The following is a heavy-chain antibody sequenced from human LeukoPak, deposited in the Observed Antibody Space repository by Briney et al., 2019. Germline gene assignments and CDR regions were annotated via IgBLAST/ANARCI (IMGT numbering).Heavy chain of an antibody. Sequence: RASVKVSCKASGYTFTAYGISWLRQAPGQRPEWLAWISPYTGDTKYAEALGGRLTVTRDTSTTTVFMQLRSLRSDDTALYFCGRDQGSRHYPRYFDLWGRGTLVTVAS. V-gene: IGHV1-18*01. D-gene: IGHD3-3*01. J-gene: IGHJ2*01. CDR2: ISPYTGDT. CDR3: GRDQGSRHYPRYFDL. CDR1: GYTFTAYG.